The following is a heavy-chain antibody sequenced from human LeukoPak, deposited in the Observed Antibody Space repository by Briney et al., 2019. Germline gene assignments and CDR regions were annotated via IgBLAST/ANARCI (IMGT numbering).Heavy chain of an antibody. J-gene: IGHJ4*02. CDR3: ARRIAAAAAPYYFDY. D-gene: IGHD6-13*01. Sequence: GGSLRLSCAASEFTFSSYWMHWVRQAPGKGLLWVSRINSDGSSTSYADSVKGRFTISRDNAKNTLYLQMNSLRAEDTAVYYCARRIAAAAAPYYFDYWGQGTLVTVSS. CDR1: EFTFSSYW. CDR2: INSDGSST. V-gene: IGHV3-74*01.